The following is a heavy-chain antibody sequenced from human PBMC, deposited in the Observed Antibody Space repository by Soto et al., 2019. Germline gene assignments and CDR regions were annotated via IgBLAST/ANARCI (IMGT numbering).Heavy chain of an antibody. CDR3: AREGSDYGDYGRSLDI. CDR1: GGTFSSYA. D-gene: IGHD4-17*01. J-gene: IGHJ3*02. V-gene: IGHV1-69*13. Sequence: ASVKVSCKASGGTFSSYAISWVRQAPGQGLEWMGGIIPIFGTANYAQKFQGRVTIIADESTSTAYMELSSLRSEDTAVYYCAREGSDYGDYGRSLDIWGQETMVTVSS. CDR2: IIPIFGTA.